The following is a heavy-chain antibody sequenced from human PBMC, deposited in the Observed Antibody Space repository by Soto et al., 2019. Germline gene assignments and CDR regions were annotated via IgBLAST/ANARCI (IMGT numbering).Heavy chain of an antibody. J-gene: IGHJ3*02. V-gene: IGHV3-23*01. CDR3: ATESRYQLLLDAFDI. D-gene: IGHD2-2*01. Sequence: PGGSLRLSCAASGFTFSSYAMSWVRQTPGKGLEWVSAISGSGGSTYYADSVKGRFTISRDNSKNTLYLQMNSLRAEDTAVYYCATESRYQLLLDAFDIWGQGTMVTVSS. CDR2: ISGSGGST. CDR1: GFTFSSYA.